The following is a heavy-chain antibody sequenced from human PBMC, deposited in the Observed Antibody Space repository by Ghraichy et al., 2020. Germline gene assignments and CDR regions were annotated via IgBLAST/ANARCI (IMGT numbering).Heavy chain of an antibody. V-gene: IGHV3-7*03. D-gene: IGHD2-15*01. CDR3: ARVSGGSPQAFDI. Sequence: GGSLRLSCAASGFTFSSYWMSWVRQAPGKGLEWVANIKQDGSEKYYVDSVKGRFTISRDNAKNSLYLQMNSLRAEDTAVYYCARVSGGSPQAFDIWGQGTMVTVSS. CDR1: GFTFSSYW. CDR2: IKQDGSEK. J-gene: IGHJ3*02.